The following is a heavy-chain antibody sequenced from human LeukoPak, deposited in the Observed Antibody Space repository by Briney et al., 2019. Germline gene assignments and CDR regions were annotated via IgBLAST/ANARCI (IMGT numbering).Heavy chain of an antibody. CDR3: ARDLKGSAWYVDY. Sequence: PGGSLRLSCAASGFTFSDYYMSWIRQAPGKGLEWLSYISSSSSYTNYADSVKGRFTISRDNAKNSLYLQLNSLRAEDTAVYYCARDLKGSAWYVDYWGPGTLVTVSS. CDR1: GFTFSDYY. D-gene: IGHD6-19*01. V-gene: IGHV3-11*05. CDR2: ISSSSSYT. J-gene: IGHJ4*02.